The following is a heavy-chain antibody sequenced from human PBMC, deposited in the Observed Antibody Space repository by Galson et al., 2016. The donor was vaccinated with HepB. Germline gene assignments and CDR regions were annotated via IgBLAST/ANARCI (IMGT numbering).Heavy chain of an antibody. CDR2: IYPGDSDT. V-gene: IGHV5-51*01. CDR1: GYNFSRHW. CDR3: ARQGSSYDWLDP. Sequence: QSGAEVKKPGRSLKISCKGSGYNFSRHWIVWVRQAPGKSLEWVGIIYPGDSDTRYSPSFQGQVTISADRDSRTAYLQWTRLKVSDAAMYYCARQGSSYDWLDPWGQGTLVTVSS. D-gene: IGHD3-16*01. J-gene: IGHJ5*02.